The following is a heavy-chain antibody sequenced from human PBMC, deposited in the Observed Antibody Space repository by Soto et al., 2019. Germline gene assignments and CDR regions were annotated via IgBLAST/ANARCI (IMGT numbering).Heavy chain of an antibody. CDR2: IYSSGST. V-gene: IGHV4-31*03. CDR3: ARGIAADKFDY. Sequence: QVQLQESGPGLVKPSQTLSLTCTVSGASIRSGVYYWGWIRQHPGKVLEWIGYIYSSGSTYNNPSLKSRVTISVDTSKNQFSLKLSSVTAADTAVYYCARGIAADKFDYWGQGTLVTVSS. J-gene: IGHJ4*02. CDR1: GASIRSGVYY. D-gene: IGHD6-13*01.